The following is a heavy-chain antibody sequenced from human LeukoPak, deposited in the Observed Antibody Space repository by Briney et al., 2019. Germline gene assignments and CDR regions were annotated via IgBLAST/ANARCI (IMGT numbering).Heavy chain of an antibody. CDR2: IIPIFGTA. D-gene: IGHD3-22*01. CDR1: GYTFTGYY. Sequence: SVKVSCKASGYTFTGYYMHWVRQAPGQGLEWMGGIIPIFGTANYARKFQGRVTITTDESTSTAYMELSSLRTDDTAVYYCARDLGYYYDSSGYFPLVWGQGTLVTVSS. V-gene: IGHV1-69*05. CDR3: ARDLGYYYDSSGYFPLV. J-gene: IGHJ4*02.